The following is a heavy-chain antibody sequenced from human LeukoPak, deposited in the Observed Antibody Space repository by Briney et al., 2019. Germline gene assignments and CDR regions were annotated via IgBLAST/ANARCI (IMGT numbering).Heavy chain of an antibody. D-gene: IGHD6-13*01. V-gene: IGHV1-18*01. CDR3: ARDPKVHRQLASYFDY. CDR2: ISAYNSNT. CDR1: GYTFTSYG. J-gene: IGHJ4*02. Sequence: ASVKVSCKASGYTFTSYGISWVRQAPGQGLEWMGWISAYNSNTNYAQKLQGRVTMTTDTSTSTAYMELRSLRSDDTAVYYCARDPKVHRQLASYFDYWGQGTLVTVSS.